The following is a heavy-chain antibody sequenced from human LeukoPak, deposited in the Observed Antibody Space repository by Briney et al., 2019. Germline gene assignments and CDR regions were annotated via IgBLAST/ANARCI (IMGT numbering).Heavy chain of an antibody. CDR3: ARGRHYYDSSGETLDY. J-gene: IGHJ4*02. CDR1: GFTFSDYF. V-gene: IGHV3-11*06. CDR2: INGRGTYI. Sequence: GGSLRLSCAASGFTFSDYFMSWVRQAPGKGLEWLSYINGRGTYIDYAESLKGRFTISRDNAKNSLYLQMNSLRAEDTAVYYCARGRHYYDSSGETLDYWGQGTLVTVSS. D-gene: IGHD3-22*01.